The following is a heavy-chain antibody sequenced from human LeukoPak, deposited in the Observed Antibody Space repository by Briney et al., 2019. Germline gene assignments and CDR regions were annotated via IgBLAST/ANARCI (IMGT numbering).Heavy chain of an antibody. CDR1: GFTFRNYG. CDR2: MKQDGSEK. CDR3: ARDTKTYSSSWYRD. V-gene: IGHV3-7*01. Sequence: GGSLRLSCVVSGFTFRNYGMHWVRQAPGKGLEWVANMKQDGSEKYYVDSVKGRFTISRDNAKNSLYLQMNSLRAEDTAVYYCARDTKTYSSSWYRDWGQGTLVTVSS. D-gene: IGHD6-13*01. J-gene: IGHJ4*02.